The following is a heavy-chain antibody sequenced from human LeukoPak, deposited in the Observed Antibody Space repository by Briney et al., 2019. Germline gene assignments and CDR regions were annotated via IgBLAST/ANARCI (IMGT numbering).Heavy chain of an antibody. CDR3: ARAPLYCSSTSCYASIFDY. J-gene: IGHJ4*02. CDR1: GYSFTSYW. D-gene: IGHD2-2*01. V-gene: IGHV5-51*01. CDR2: IYPGDSDT. Sequence: GESLKISCKGSGYSFTSYWIGWVRQMPGKGLEWMGIIYPGDSDTRYSPSFQGQVTISSDKSISTAYLQWSSLKASDTAMYYCARAPLYCSSTSCYASIFDYWGQGTLVTVSS.